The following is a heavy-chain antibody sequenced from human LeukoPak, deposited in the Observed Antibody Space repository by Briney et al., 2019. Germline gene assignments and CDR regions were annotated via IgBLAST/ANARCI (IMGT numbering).Heavy chain of an antibody. D-gene: IGHD6-13*01. J-gene: IGHJ4*02. CDR3: ARAGGIAAAEYYFDY. Sequence: SETLSLTCTVSGGSISSGDYYWSWIRQPPGKGLEWIGYIYYSGSTYYNPSLKSRVTISVDTSKNQFSLKLSSVTAADTAVYYCARAGGIAAAEYYFDYWGQGTLVTVSS. CDR2: IYYSGST. CDR1: GGSISSGDYY. V-gene: IGHV4-30-4*01.